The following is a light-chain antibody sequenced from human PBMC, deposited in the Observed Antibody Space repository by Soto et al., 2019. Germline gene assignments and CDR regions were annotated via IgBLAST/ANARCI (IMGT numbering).Light chain of an antibody. Sequence: QTALTQPACVSGTPGQSITISCSGSSSDIGAYDYVSWYHQHPGRAPKLIIYEVSHRLSGLSYRFSGSKFGNTASLTISGLQAEDEGDYYCTSFAPGRVYVFGSGTKVTVL. J-gene: IGLJ1*01. CDR2: EVS. V-gene: IGLV2-14*03. CDR3: TSFAPGRVYV. CDR1: SSDIGAYDY.